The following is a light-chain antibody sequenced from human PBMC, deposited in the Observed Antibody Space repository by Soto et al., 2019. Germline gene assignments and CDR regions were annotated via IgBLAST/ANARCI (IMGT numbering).Light chain of an antibody. CDR2: DAS. V-gene: IGKV3-11*01. CDR3: QQRASWPLT. J-gene: IGKJ1*01. CDR1: QSVSSY. Sequence: EIVLTQSPATLSLSPGERATLSCRASQSVSSYLAWYQQKPGQAPRLLIYDASNRATGIPARFNGGGSGTDFTLTISSLEPEDFAVYYCQQRASWPLTFGQGTKVEIK.